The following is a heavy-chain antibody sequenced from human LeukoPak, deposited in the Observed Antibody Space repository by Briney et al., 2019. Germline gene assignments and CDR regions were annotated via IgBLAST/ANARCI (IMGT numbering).Heavy chain of an antibody. Sequence: SETLSLTCTVSGGSISSSSYYWGWIRQPPGKGLEWIGSIYYSGSTYYIPPLKSRVTISVDTSKNQFSLKLSSVTAADTAVYYWARRMEWLLFGSGFDYWGQGTLVTVSS. CDR1: GGSISSSSYY. CDR2: IYYSGST. J-gene: IGHJ4*02. V-gene: IGHV4-39*01. D-gene: IGHD3-3*01. CDR3: ARRMEWLLFGSGFDY.